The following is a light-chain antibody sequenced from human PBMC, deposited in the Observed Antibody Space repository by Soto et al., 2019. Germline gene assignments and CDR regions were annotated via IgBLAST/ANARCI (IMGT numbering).Light chain of an antibody. V-gene: IGKV3-20*01. CDR2: GAF. J-gene: IGKJ5*01. CDR1: QSRSSSY. Sequence: EIVLTQSPGTLSLSPGERATLSCRAIQSRSSSYFAWYQLKPGQGLRLLIYGAFTRATGIPDGFSGSGSGTDFTLTISRLEPEDFAVYYCQQHETLITFGQGTRLEI. CDR3: QQHETLIT.